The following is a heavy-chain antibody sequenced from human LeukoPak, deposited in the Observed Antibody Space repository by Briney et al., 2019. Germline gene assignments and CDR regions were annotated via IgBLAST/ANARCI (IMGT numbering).Heavy chain of an antibody. J-gene: IGHJ4*02. D-gene: IGHD5-24*01. CDR1: GFTFSDNY. CDR2: ISSDSSYT. Sequence: GGSLRLSCAASGFTFSDNYMTWIRQAPGRGLECISYISSDSSYTKYADSVKGRFTISRDNAKNSLYLQMNSLRAEDTAVYYCARETEMANLDYWGQGTLVTVSS. CDR3: ARETEMANLDY. V-gene: IGHV3-11*06.